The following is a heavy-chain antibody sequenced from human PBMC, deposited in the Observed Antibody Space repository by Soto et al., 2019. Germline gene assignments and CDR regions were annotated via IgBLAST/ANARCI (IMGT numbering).Heavy chain of an antibody. Sequence: ASVKVSCKASGYTFTSYGISWVRQAPGQGLEWMGWISAYNGNTNYAQKLQGRVTMTTDTSTSTAYMELRSLRSDDTAVYYCARDSPRGVRGVIYYYYMDVWGKGTTVTVSS. D-gene: IGHD3-10*01. CDR2: ISAYNGNT. CDR3: ARDSPRGVRGVIYYYYMDV. CDR1: GYTFTSYG. J-gene: IGHJ6*03. V-gene: IGHV1-18*01.